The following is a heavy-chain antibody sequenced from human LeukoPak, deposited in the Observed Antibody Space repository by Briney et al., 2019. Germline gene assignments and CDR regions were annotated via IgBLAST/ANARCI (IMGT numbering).Heavy chain of an antibody. D-gene: IGHD2-15*01. CDR3: ARVDIVVVVAATKSGYYFDY. CDR2: ISSSGSTI. Sequence: PGGSLRLSCAASGFTFSRYEMNWVRQAPGKGLEWVSYISSSGSTIYYADSVKGRFTISRDNAKNSLYLQMNSLRAEDTAVYYCARVDIVVVVAATKSGYYFDYWGQGTLVTVSS. CDR1: GFTFSRYE. J-gene: IGHJ4*02. V-gene: IGHV3-48*03.